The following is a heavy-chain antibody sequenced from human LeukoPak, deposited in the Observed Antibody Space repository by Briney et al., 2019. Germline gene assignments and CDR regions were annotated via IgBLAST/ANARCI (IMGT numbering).Heavy chain of an antibody. V-gene: IGHV3-23*01. CDR3: AKDPPKSVTTPLDAFDI. Sequence: GGSLRLSCAASGFTFSSYAMSWVRQAPGKGLEWVSAISGSGGSTYYADSVKGRFTISRDNSKNTLYLQMNSLRAEDTAVYYCAKDPPKSVTTPLDAFDIWGQGTMVTVSS. CDR2: ISGSGGST. CDR1: GFTFSSYA. J-gene: IGHJ3*02. D-gene: IGHD4-17*01.